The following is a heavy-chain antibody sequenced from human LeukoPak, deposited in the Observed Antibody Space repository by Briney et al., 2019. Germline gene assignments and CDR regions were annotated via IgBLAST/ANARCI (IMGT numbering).Heavy chain of an antibody. V-gene: IGHV3-23*01. J-gene: IGHJ6*03. CDR3: AKDPSKYDFWSGSDYYYYYMDV. D-gene: IGHD3-3*01. Sequence: GGSLRLSCATSGFTFSRYGMSWVRQAPGKGLEWVSAISGSGGSTYYADSVKGRFTISRDNSKNTLYLQMNSLRAEDTAVYYCAKDPSKYDFWSGSDYYYYYMDVWGKGTTVTVSS. CDR2: ISGSGGST. CDR1: GFTFSRYG.